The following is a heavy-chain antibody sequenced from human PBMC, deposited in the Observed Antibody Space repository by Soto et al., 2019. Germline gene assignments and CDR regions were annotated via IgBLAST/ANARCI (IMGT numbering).Heavy chain of an antibody. J-gene: IGHJ6*02. V-gene: IGHV4-30-4*01. CDR2: IYYSGST. D-gene: IGHD3-10*01. CDR3: AGERQGISGLDYQSGMDV. Sequence: SETLSLTCTVSGGSISSGDYYWSWIRQPPGKGLEWIGYIYYSGSTYYNPSLKSRVSISVDTSKNQFSLKLSSVTAADTAVYYCAGERQGISGLDYQSGMDVWGQGTTVT. CDR1: GGSISSGDYY.